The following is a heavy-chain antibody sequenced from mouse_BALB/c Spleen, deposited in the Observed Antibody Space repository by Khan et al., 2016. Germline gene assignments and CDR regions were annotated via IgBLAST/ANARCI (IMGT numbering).Heavy chain of an antibody. Sequence: VQLQQSGAELVKPGASVKLSCTVSGFNIKDTYMHWVNQRPEQGLEWIGRIDPANGNTKYGPKFQDKATITADTSSNTAYLQLSSLTSEDTAVYYCSRGVYDYEFAYWGQGTLVTVSA. J-gene: IGHJ3*01. V-gene: IGHV14-3*02. CDR1: GFNIKDTY. D-gene: IGHD2-4*01. CDR3: SRGVYDYEFAY. CDR2: IDPANGNT.